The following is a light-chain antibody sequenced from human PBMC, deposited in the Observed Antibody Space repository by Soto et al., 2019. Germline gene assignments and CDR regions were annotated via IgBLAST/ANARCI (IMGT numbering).Light chain of an antibody. CDR3: QQADSFPLT. V-gene: IGKV1D-12*01. J-gene: IGKJ4*01. CDR2: ATS. CDR1: EDISSW. Sequence: DIQMTQSPSSVSASVGDRVTMTCRASEDISSWLAWYQQRPGKAPRLLIYATSTLQSGVPSRFSGSGSGRDFTLTISSLQPEDFATYYCQQADSFPLTFGGGTKVEIK.